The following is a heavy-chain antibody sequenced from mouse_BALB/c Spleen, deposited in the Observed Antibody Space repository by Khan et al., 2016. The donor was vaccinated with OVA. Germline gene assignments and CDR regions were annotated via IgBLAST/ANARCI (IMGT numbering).Heavy chain of an antibody. CDR2: IWGGGST. V-gene: IGHV2-6-5*01. CDR3: AKGVWSYYFALDY. D-gene: IGHD2-10*02. Sequence: VQLVESGPGLVAPSQSLSITCTVPGFSLTDYGVSWIRQPPGKGLEWLAVIWGGGSTYYNSALKSRLSISKDTSKSQVFLKMNSLRTDDTAMYYCAKGVWSYYFALDYWGQGTSVTVSS. J-gene: IGHJ4*01. CDR1: GFSLTDYG.